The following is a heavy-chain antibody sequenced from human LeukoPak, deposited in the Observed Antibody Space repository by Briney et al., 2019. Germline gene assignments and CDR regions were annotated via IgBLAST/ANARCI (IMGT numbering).Heavy chain of an antibody. D-gene: IGHD2-8*01. CDR1: GFTFSNYW. J-gene: IGHJ4*02. CDR2: IHQNGNEK. CDR3: ATLNGPLFEY. V-gene: IGHV3-7*01. Sequence: PGGSLRLSCAASGFTFSNYWMSWVRQAPGKGLEWVASIHQNGNEKYFVDSVRSRFTISRDNAKNSLYLQMSSLRAEDTAVYYCATLNGPLFEYWGQGTLVTVSS.